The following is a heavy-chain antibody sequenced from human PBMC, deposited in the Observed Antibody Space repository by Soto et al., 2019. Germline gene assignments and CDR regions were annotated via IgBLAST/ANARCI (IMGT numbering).Heavy chain of an antibody. J-gene: IGHJ3*02. CDR1: GYTFTSYD. Sequence: ASVKVSCKASGYTFTSYDINWVRQATGQGLEWMGWMNPNSGNTGYAQKFQGRVTMTRNTSISTAYMELSSLRSEDTAAYYCARVPSVRGVKVYAFDSRGQGTMVTVSS. CDR3: ARVPSVRGVKVYAFDS. V-gene: IGHV1-8*01. CDR2: MNPNSGNT. D-gene: IGHD3-10*01.